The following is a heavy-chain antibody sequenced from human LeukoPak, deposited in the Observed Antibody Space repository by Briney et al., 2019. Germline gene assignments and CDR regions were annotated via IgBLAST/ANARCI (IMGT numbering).Heavy chain of an antibody. CDR3: ARDPFSRLFSDAFDI. Sequence: GASVKVSCKASGYTFTGYYMHWARQAPGQGLEWMGWISAYNGNTNYAQKLQGRVTMTTDTSTSTAYMELRSLRSDDTAVYYCARDPFSRLFSDAFDIWGQGTMVTVSS. CDR2: ISAYNGNT. V-gene: IGHV1-18*04. D-gene: IGHD3-22*01. CDR1: GYTFTGYY. J-gene: IGHJ3*02.